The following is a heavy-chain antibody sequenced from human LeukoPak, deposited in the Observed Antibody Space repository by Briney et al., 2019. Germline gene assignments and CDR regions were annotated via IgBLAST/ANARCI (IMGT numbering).Heavy chain of an antibody. CDR3: ARDLPGDYDSSGFVQTFDY. Sequence: GGSLRLSCAASGFTFSSYAMSWVRQAPGKGLEWVSAISGSGGSTYYADSVKGRFTISRDNSKNTLYLQMNSLRAEDTALYYCARDLPGDYDSSGFVQTFDYWGQGTLVTVSS. V-gene: IGHV3-23*01. CDR1: GFTFSSYA. D-gene: IGHD3-22*01. CDR2: ISGSGGST. J-gene: IGHJ4*02.